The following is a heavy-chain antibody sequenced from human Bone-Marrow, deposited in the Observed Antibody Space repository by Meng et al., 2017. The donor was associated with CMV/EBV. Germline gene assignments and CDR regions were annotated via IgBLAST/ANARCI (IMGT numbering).Heavy chain of an antibody. CDR1: GFTFDDYG. J-gene: IGHJ4*02. V-gene: IGHV3-23*01. D-gene: IGHD3-10*01. CDR2: ISGSGGST. Sequence: GESLKISCAASGFTFDDYGVSWVRQAPGKGLEWVSAISGSGGSTYYADSVKGRFTISRDNSKNTLYLQMNSLRAEDTAVYYCAKDLPGENWGQGTLVTVSS. CDR3: AKDLPGEN.